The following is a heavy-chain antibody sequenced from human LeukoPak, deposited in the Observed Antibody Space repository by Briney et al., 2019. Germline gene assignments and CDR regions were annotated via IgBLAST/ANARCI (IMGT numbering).Heavy chain of an antibody. CDR2: IYSGGST. D-gene: IGHD6-19*01. CDR1: GFTVSSNY. V-gene: IGHV3-66*02. J-gene: IGHJ4*02. CDR3: AGSSGWYQYGFDC. Sequence: GGSLRLSCAASGFTVSSNYMSWVRQAPGKGLEWVSVIYSGGSTYYADSVKGRFTISRDNSKNTLYLQMNSLRAEDTAVYYCAGSSGWYQYGFDCWGQGTLVTVSS.